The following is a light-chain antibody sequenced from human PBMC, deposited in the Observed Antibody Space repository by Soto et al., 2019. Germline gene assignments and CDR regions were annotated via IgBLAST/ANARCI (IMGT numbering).Light chain of an antibody. CDR2: GAS. CDR3: QQYNNYLT. V-gene: IGKV3-15*01. CDR1: QSVSNN. Sequence: EIMMTQSPVTLSVSPGERATLSCRAGQSVSNNLAWYQQKPCQAPRLLIYGASTRATGIPARFSGSGSGTEFTLTISSLQSEDFAVYFCQQYNNYLTFGQGTRLEIK. J-gene: IGKJ5*01.